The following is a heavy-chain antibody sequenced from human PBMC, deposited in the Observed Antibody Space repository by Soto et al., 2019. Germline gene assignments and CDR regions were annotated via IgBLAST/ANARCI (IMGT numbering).Heavy chain of an antibody. CDR1: GFTFDDYA. CDR3: AKDPGSQWFGELPPIS. D-gene: IGHD3-10*01. V-gene: IGHV3-9*01. Sequence: PGGSLRLSCAASGFTFDDYAMHWVRQAPGKGLEWVSGISWNSGSIGYADSVKGRFTISRDNAKNSLYLQMNSLRAEDTAVYYCAKDPGSQWFGELPPISWGQGTLVTVSS. J-gene: IGHJ1*01. CDR2: ISWNSGSI.